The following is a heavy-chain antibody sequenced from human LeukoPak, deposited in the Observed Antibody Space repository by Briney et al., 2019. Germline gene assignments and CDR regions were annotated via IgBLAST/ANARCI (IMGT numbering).Heavy chain of an antibody. J-gene: IGHJ4*02. CDR2: IIPSFGTV. CDR3: ARATSANEYSYGFHFDY. CDR1: GTTFRSYA. Sequence: SVKVSCKASGTTFRSYAINWVRQAPGQGLAWMGAIIPSFGTVKYAQKFQGRVTMTADESTSTAYMDLNYLRSDDTAVYFCARATSANEYSYGFHFDYWGQGTLVTVSS. D-gene: IGHD5-18*01. V-gene: IGHV1-69*13.